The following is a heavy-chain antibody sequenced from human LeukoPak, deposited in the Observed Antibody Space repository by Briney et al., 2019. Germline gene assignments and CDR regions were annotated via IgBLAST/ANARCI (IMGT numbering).Heavy chain of an antibody. CDR3: ARAPYYDFWSGYSKYYFDY. Sequence: ASVKVSCKASGYTFTSYGISGVRQAPGQGLEWMGWISAYNGNTNYAQKLQGRVTMTTDTSTSTAYMELRSLRSDDTAVYYCARAPYYDFWSGYSKYYFDYWGQGTLVTVSS. V-gene: IGHV1-18*01. J-gene: IGHJ4*02. CDR2: ISAYNGNT. CDR1: GYTFTSYG. D-gene: IGHD3-3*01.